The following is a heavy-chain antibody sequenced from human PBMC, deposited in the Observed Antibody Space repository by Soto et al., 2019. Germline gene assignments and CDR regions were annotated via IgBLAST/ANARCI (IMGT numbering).Heavy chain of an antibody. CDR2: ISYDGSNK. V-gene: IGHV3-30-3*01. Sequence: GGSLRLSCAASGFTFSGYAMHGVRQAPGKGLEWVAVISYDGSNKYYADSVKGRFTISRDNSKNTLYLQINSLRAEDTAVYYCARDLREYYFDYWGQGTLVTVSS. CDR1: GFTFSGYA. J-gene: IGHJ4*02. CDR3: ARDLREYYFDY.